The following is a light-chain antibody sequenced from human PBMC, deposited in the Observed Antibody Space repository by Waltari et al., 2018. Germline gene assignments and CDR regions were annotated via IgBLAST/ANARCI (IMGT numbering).Light chain of an antibody. CDR3: GTWDTSLSALI. CDR1: IPNIGNDY. Sequence: QSVLTQPPSVSAAPGQKVTSSCSGSIPNIGNDYVYWYQQLPGTAPKLFIYENNKRPSGIPDRFSGSKSGTSATLGITGLQTGDEADYYCGTWDTSLSALIFGGGTKLTVL. V-gene: IGLV1-51*02. CDR2: ENN. J-gene: IGLJ2*01.